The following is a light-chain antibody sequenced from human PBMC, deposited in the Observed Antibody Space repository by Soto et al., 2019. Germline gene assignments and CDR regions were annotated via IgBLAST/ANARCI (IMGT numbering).Light chain of an antibody. CDR1: ESISRW. Sequence: DVQMTLSQSTLSASVGDIVTITCRASESISRWLAWYQQKPGKAPKLLIYKASTLESGVPSRFSGSGSGTEFTLTISSLQPDDFATYYCQQYVSSSPYSVGQGGKVAIK. J-gene: IGKJ2*03. V-gene: IGKV1-5*03. CDR3: QQYVSSSPYS. CDR2: KAS.